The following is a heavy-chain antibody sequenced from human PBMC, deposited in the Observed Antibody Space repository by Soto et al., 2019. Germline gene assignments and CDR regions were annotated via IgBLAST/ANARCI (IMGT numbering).Heavy chain of an antibody. CDR2: TKDKANSYTT. D-gene: IGHD3-16*01. V-gene: IGHV3-72*01. CDR3: TIEGAYPGPDFDY. Sequence: GGSLRLSCAASGFTFSDRYMDWVRQAPGKGLEWVGRTKDKANSYTTEYAASVKGRFTISRDDSRNSVYLQMNSLKTDDTAVYYCTIEGAYPGPDFDYWGQGTLVTVSS. J-gene: IGHJ4*02. CDR1: GFTFSDRY.